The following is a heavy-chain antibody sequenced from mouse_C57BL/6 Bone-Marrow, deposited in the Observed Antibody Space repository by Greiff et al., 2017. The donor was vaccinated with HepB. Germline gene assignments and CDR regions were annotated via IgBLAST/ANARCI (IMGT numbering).Heavy chain of an antibody. CDR3: ARRGYGSSYPAWFAY. CDR2: ISSGGSYT. D-gene: IGHD1-1*01. CDR1: GFTFSSYG. Sequence: EVQGVESGGDLVKPGGSLKLSCAASGFTFSSYGMSWVRQTPDKRLEWVATISSGGSYTYYPDSVKGRFTISRDNAKNTLYLQMSSLKSEDTAMYYCARRGYGSSYPAWFAYWGQGTLVTVSA. V-gene: IGHV5-6*01. J-gene: IGHJ3*01.